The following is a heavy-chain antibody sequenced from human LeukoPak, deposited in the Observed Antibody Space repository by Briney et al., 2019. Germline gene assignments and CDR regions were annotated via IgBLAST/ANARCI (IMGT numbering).Heavy chain of an antibody. D-gene: IGHD6-19*01. Sequence: PGGSLRLSCAASGFSFSSFWMSWVRLAPGKGLEWVANIKQDGSNQQYADSVKGRFTISRDNAKNSLYLQMTSLRVEDTAVYYCARFSRSIPVVFWGQGTLVTVSP. V-gene: IGHV3-7*01. CDR2: IKQDGSNQ. J-gene: IGHJ4*02. CDR3: ARFSRSIPVVF. CDR1: GFSFSSFW.